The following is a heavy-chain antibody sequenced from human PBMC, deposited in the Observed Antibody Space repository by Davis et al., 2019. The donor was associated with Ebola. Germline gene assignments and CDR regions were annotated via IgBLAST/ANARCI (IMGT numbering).Heavy chain of an antibody. Sequence: PSETLSLTCTVSGGSISSYYWSWIRQPPGKGLEWIGYIYYSGSTNYNPSLKSRVTISVDTSKNQFSLKLSSVTAADTAVYYCARVVLEWLFFDYWGQGTLVTVSS. CDR1: GGSISSYY. CDR3: ARVVLEWLFFDY. D-gene: IGHD3-3*01. CDR2: IYYSGST. J-gene: IGHJ4*02. V-gene: IGHV4-59*12.